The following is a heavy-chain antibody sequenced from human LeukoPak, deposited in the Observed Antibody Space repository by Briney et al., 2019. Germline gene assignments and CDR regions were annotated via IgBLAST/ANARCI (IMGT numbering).Heavy chain of an antibody. D-gene: IGHD3-22*01. CDR1: GGSISSYY. CDR2: IYYSGST. Sequence: SETLSLTCTVSGGSISSYYWSWIRQPPGKGLEWIGYIYYSGSTNYNPSLKSRVTISVDTSKNQFSLKLSSVTAADTAVYYCARAMTDGDYDYMDVWGKGTTVTVSS. J-gene: IGHJ6*03. CDR3: ARAMTDGDYDYMDV. V-gene: IGHV4-59*01.